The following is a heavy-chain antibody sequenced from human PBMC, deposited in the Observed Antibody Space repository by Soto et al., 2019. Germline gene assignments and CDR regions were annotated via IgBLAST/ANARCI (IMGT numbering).Heavy chain of an antibody. CDR3: ARRGAVAPLDY. V-gene: IGHV4-39*01. Sequence: SETLSLTCTVSGGSISSSSYYWGWIRQPPGKGLEWIGSIYYSGSTYYNPSLKSRVTISVDTSKNQFSLKLSSVTAADTAVYYCARRGAVAPLDYWGQGTLVTVSS. CDR2: IYYSGST. D-gene: IGHD6-19*01. CDR1: GGSISSSSYY. J-gene: IGHJ4*02.